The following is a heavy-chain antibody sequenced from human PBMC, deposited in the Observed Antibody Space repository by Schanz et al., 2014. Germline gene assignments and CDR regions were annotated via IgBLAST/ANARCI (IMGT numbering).Heavy chain of an antibody. CDR3: AREPLSGYNWFDP. V-gene: IGHV4-61*02. J-gene: IGHJ5*02. CDR1: GGSISSDTYY. Sequence: QVQLQESGPGLVKPSQTLSLTCIVSGGSISSDTYYWSWLRRPAGKGLEWIGRIYTSGTTNYNPSLKSRAAISPDTPKNEFSRKRSSVTAADTAVYYCAREPLSGYNWFDPWGQGSLVTVSS. CDR2: IYTSGTT. D-gene: IGHD6-25*01.